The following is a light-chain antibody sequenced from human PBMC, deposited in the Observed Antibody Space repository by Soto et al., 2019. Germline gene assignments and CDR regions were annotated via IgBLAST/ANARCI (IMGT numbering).Light chain of an antibody. J-gene: IGKJ4*01. CDR2: GAS. CDR1: QSVSSNY. V-gene: IGKV3-20*01. CDR3: QQYGTSPLT. Sequence: EIVLTQSPGTLSLSPGERATLSYRASQSVSSNYFAWYQQQPGQAPSLLIYGASSRTTGIPDRFSGSGSGTDFTLTISRLEPEDFAVYYCQQYGTSPLTFGGGNKIQIK.